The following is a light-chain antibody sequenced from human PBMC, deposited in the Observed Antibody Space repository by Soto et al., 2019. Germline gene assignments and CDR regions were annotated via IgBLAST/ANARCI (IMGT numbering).Light chain of an antibody. J-gene: IGKJ3*01. CDR1: QGINSH. CDR2: AVS. CDR3: QQLHTNPPFT. V-gene: IGKV1-9*01. Sequence: DIQLTQSPSFLSASVGDRVTITCPASQGINSHLAWYQQKPGKAPKLLVYAVSTLHSGVPSRFSGSGSGTEFTLTISSLQPEDFATYYCQQLHTNPPFTFGPGTKVEIK.